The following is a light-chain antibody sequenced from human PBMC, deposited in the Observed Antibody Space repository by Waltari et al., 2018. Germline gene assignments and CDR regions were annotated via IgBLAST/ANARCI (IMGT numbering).Light chain of an antibody. Sequence: EIVLTQSPGTLSLYPGARATLTCRAIQSVSRYLAWYQQRPGQAPRLLIYGASSRATGIPDRFSGSGSGPDFSLTISRLEPEDFAVYYCQNHERLPAMFGQGTKVEIK. J-gene: IGKJ1*01. V-gene: IGKV3-20*01. CDR3: QNHERLPAM. CDR1: QSVSRY. CDR2: GAS.